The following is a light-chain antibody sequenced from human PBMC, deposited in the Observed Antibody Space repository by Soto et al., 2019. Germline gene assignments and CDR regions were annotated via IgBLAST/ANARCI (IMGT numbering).Light chain of an antibody. CDR3: CSYTASDIWV. CDR2: AVS. Sequence: QSALTQPRSVSGSPGQSVTISCTGTNSDVGGYNFVSLYQQLPGKAPKLMISAVSQRPSGVPDRFSGSKSGNTPSLTISGLQADAEADYFCCSYTASDIWVFGGGTKVTVL. CDR1: NSDVGGYNF. V-gene: IGLV2-11*01. J-gene: IGLJ3*02.